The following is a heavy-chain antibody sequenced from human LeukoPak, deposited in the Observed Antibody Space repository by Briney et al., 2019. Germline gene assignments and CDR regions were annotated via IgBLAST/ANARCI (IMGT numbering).Heavy chain of an antibody. CDR1: GFTFSSYW. J-gene: IGHJ4*02. Sequence: GGSLRLSCAASGFTFSSYWMHWVRQAPGKGLVWVSRINSDGGSTSYADSVKGRFTISRDNAKNTLYLQMNSLRAEDTAVYYCARVPGKGYYFDYWGQGTLVTVSS. V-gene: IGHV3-74*01. CDR3: ARVPGKGYYFDY. CDR2: INSDGGST. D-gene: IGHD4-23*01.